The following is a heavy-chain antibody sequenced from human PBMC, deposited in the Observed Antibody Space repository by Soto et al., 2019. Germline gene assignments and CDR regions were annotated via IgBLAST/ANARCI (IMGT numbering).Heavy chain of an antibody. CDR3: ARGGYYDSGHWFDP. D-gene: IGHD3-22*01. CDR2: IYYSGST. Sequence: SETLSLPCTVSGGSISSYYWSCIRQHPGKGLEWIGYIYYSGSTNYNPSLKSRVTISVDTSKNQFSLKLSSVTAADTAVYYCARGGYYDSGHWFDPWGQGTLVTVSS. CDR1: GGSISSYY. V-gene: IGHV4-59*01. J-gene: IGHJ5*02.